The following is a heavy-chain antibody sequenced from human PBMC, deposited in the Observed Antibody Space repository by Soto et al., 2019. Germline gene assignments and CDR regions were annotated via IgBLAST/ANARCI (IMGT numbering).Heavy chain of an antibody. CDR2: ISYSGGT. CDR3: ARGAGYSSGWSYDYFDY. Sequence: SETLSLTCAVYGASLSGYYWSWIRRPPGKGLEWIGEISYSGGTNHNPSLKSRVTISLDTSNNQFSLKLSSVTAADTAVYYCARGAGYSSGWSYDYFDYWGQGTLVTVSS. V-gene: IGHV4-34*01. CDR1: GASLSGYY. J-gene: IGHJ4*02. D-gene: IGHD6-19*01.